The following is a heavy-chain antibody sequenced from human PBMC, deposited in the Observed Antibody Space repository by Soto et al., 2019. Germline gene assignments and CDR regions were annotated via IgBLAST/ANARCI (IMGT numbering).Heavy chain of an antibody. Sequence: QVQLVQSGAEVKKPGSSLKVSCKASGGTFSSYAISWVRQAPGQGLEWMGGIIPIFGTANYAQKFQGRVTITADESTSTAYMELSSLRSEDTAVYYCARELGDVVVPAAISGFDYWGQGTLVTVSS. V-gene: IGHV1-69*01. J-gene: IGHJ4*02. CDR3: ARELGDVVVPAAISGFDY. CDR2: IIPIFGTA. D-gene: IGHD2-2*01. CDR1: GGTFSSYA.